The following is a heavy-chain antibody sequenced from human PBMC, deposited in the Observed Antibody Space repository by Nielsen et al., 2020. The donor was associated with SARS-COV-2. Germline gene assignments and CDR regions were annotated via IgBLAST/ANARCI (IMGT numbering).Heavy chain of an antibody. CDR1: GFTFSSYE. Sequence: GESLKISCAASGFTFSSYEMNWVRQAPGKGLEWVSYISSSGSTIYYADSVKGRFTISRDNAKNSLYLQMNSLRAEDTAVYYCARDKISNSWPSRRDGMDVWGQGTTVTVSS. J-gene: IGHJ6*02. CDR2: ISSSGSTI. D-gene: IGHD6-13*01. V-gene: IGHV3-48*03. CDR3: ARDKISNSWPSRRDGMDV.